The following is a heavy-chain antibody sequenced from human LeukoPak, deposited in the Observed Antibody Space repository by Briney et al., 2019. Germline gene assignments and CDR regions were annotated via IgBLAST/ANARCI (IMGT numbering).Heavy chain of an antibody. CDR3: ARDPGPFFSYYDILTGYEPVDY. Sequence: GASVTVSCKASGGTFSSYAISWVRQAPGQGLEWMGRIIPILGIANYAQKFQGRVTITADKSTSTAYMELSSLRSEDTAVYYCARDPGPFFSYYDILTGYEPVDYWGQGTLVTVSS. J-gene: IGHJ4*02. V-gene: IGHV1-69*04. CDR2: IIPILGIA. D-gene: IGHD3-9*01. CDR1: GGTFSSYA.